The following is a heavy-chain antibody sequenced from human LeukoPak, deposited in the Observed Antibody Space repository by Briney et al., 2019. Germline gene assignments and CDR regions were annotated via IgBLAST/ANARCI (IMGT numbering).Heavy chain of an antibody. CDR1: GFTFNRYG. CDR2: ISGSGGTT. CDR3: AKDHLPGMVVADRDY. J-gene: IGHJ4*02. V-gene: IGHV3-23*01. Sequence: GGSLRLSCAASGFTFNRYGMSWVRQAPGKGLEWVSAISGSGGTTYYADSVKGRFTISRDNSKNTLYLQINSLRAEDTAVFYCAKDHLPGMVVADRDYWGQGTLVTVSS. D-gene: IGHD6-19*01.